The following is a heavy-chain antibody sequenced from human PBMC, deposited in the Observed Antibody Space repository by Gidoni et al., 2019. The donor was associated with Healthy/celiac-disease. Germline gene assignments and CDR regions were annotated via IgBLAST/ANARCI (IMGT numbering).Heavy chain of an antibody. CDR1: GFTFSSYA. CDR2: ISGSGGST. CDR3: AKGVPSGRPHYYDSSGSYGMDV. J-gene: IGHJ6*02. D-gene: IGHD3-22*01. Sequence: EVQLLESGGGLVQPGGSLRLSCAASGFTFSSYAMSWVRQAPGKGLEWVSAISGSGGSTYYADSVKGRFTISRDNSKNTLYLQMNSLRAEDTAVYYCAKGVPSGRPHYYDSSGSYGMDVWGQGTTVTVSS. V-gene: IGHV3-23*01.